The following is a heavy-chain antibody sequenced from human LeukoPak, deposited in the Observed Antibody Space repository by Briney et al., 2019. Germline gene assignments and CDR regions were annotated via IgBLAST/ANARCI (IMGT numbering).Heavy chain of an antibody. CDR3: ARGGYNYFDY. J-gene: IGHJ4*02. CDR2: MKQDGSEK. V-gene: IGHV3-7*01. Sequence: GGSLRLSCAAPGFTFSSYWMSWVRQAPGKGLEWVANMKQDGSEKYYVDSVKGRFTISRDNAKNSLYLQMNSLRAEDTAVYYCARGGYNYFDYWGQGTRVTVSS. CDR1: GFTFSSYW. D-gene: IGHD3-16*02.